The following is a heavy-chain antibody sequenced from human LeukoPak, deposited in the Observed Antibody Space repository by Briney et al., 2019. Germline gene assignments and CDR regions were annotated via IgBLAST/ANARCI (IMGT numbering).Heavy chain of an antibody. CDR2: INHSGST. J-gene: IGHJ6*02. Sequence: SEALSLTCTVSGGSISGYYWSWIRQPPGKGLEWIGEINHSGSTNYNPSLKSRVTISVNTSKNQFSLKLSSVTAADTAVYYCARTKIISSGYLPSYYYYYGMDVWGQGTTVTVSS. D-gene: IGHD3-22*01. V-gene: IGHV4-34*01. CDR1: GGSISGYY. CDR3: ARTKIISSGYLPSYYYYYGMDV.